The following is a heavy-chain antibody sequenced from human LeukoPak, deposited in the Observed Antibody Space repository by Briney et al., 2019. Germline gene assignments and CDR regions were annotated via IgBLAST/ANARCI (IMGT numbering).Heavy chain of an antibody. CDR3: AKDGYYYGSGSYYEDYYMDV. J-gene: IGHJ6*03. V-gene: IGHV4-39*07. D-gene: IGHD3-10*01. CDR1: GVSLSSSSYY. CDR2: VYFSGSS. Sequence: SETLSLTCSVSGVSLSSSSYYWAWIRQPPGKGLEWIANVYFSGSSYYSRSLKSRVTISIDTSKNQFSLTLNSVTAADTAVYYCAKDGYYYGSGSYYEDYYMDVWGKGTTVTVSS.